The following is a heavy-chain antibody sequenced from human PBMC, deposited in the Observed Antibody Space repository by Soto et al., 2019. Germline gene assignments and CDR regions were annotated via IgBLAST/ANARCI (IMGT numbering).Heavy chain of an antibody. V-gene: IGHV3-33*01. CDR3: VRGGNVAGAFDI. CDR1: GFTFSHYG. J-gene: IGHJ3*02. Sequence: QVQPVESGGGVVQPGRSLRLSCAASGFTFSHYGMHWVRQAPGKGLEWVAVIWDDGIKKFYPDSVRGRFTISRDNSENTLFLQMNSLTAEDTAIYYCVRGGNVAGAFDIWGQGTMVTVSS. D-gene: IGHD3-16*01. CDR2: IWDDGIKK.